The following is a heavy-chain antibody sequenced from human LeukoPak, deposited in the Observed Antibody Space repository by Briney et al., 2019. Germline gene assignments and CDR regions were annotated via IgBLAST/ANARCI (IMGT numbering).Heavy chain of an antibody. CDR2: IYYNGST. CDR1: GGSISSFY. D-gene: IGHD5-24*01. J-gene: IGHJ6*02. CDR3: AGGRDGYNNYYYYGMDV. Sequence: RPSETLSLTCTVSGGSISSFYWGWIRQPPGKGLEWVGYIYYNGSTNYNPSLKSRVTISVDTSKNQFSLKLSSVTAADTAVYYCAGGRDGYNNYYYYGMDVWGQGTTVTVSS. V-gene: IGHV4-59*01.